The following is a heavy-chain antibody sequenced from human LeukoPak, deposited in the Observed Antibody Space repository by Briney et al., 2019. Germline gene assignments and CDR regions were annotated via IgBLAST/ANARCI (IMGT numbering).Heavy chain of an antibody. V-gene: IGHV3-23*01. D-gene: IGHD3-22*01. Sequence: GGSLRLSCAASGFTFSSYAMSWVRQAPGKGLEWVSAISGSGVSTYYADSVKGRFTISRDNSKTTLYLQMNSLRAVDTAVYYCAKALGRDDSSGSWGQGTLVTVSS. CDR3: AKALGRDDSSGS. CDR2: ISGSGVST. J-gene: IGHJ4*02. CDR1: GFTFSSYA.